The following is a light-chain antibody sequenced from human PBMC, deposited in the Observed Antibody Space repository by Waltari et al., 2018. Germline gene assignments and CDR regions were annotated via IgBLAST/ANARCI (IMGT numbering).Light chain of an antibody. CDR3: LQRSLWPWT. CDR1: QTFSTY. Sequence: IVLTQSPATLSLSPGERATLSCRASQTFSTYLAWFQQKPGQAPRPRIYDASNRAPGIPARFSGSGSGTDFSLPISSLEPEDFAVYYCLQRSLWPWTFGQGTKVAVK. V-gene: IGKV3-11*01. CDR2: DAS. J-gene: IGKJ1*01.